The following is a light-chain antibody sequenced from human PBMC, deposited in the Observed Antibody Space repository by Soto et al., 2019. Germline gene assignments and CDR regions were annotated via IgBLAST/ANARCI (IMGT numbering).Light chain of an antibody. V-gene: IGLV1-40*01. CDR2: DNT. J-gene: IGLJ7*01. Sequence: QSVLTQPPSVSGAPGQRVTISCTGSSSNIGARYDVHWYQQLPGTAPKLLIYDNTNRPSGVPDRFSGSKSGTSASLAITGFQAEDEADYYCQSYDSSVSGSIFGGGTQLTVL. CDR1: SSNIGARYD. CDR3: QSYDSSVSGSI.